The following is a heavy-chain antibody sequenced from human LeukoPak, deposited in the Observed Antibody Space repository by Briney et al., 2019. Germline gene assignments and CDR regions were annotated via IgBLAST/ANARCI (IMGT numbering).Heavy chain of an antibody. CDR1: GYTISTYT. CDR3: GRGGQVSTGAYFDS. Sequence: ASVKVSCKTSGYTISTYTFNWVRQAPGQGLEWMGSIIPVLRKTIYAQKFQGRVTIAADTSTDTAYMDLTSLRSEDTAVFYCGRGGQVSTGAYFDSWGQGSLVIVSA. D-gene: IGHD1-26*01. CDR2: IIPVLRKT. J-gene: IGHJ4*02. V-gene: IGHV1-69*08.